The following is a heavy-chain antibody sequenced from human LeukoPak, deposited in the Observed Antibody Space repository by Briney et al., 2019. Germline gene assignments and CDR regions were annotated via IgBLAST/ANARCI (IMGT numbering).Heavy chain of an antibody. Sequence: ASVKVSCKTSGYSFILYGISWVRQAPGQGPEWMGWISTTTGDTKYTQKFQGRVTLTTDTSTSTAYMGLSSLRSDDTAVYYCARDNSVRDEAWWFNPWGQGTLVTVSS. J-gene: IGHJ5*02. CDR2: ISTTTGDT. CDR3: ARDNSVRDEAWWFNP. CDR1: GYSFILYG. D-gene: IGHD5-24*01. V-gene: IGHV1-18*01.